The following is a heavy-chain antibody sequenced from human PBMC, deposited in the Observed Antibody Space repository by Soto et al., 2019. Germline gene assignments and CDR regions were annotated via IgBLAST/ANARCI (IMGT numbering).Heavy chain of an antibody. CDR3: ATKVENYTSPYTHDP. V-gene: IGHV4-39*02. CDR2: IYYSGSN. J-gene: IGHJ5*01. CDR1: GGSITSSSYY. Sequence: QLHLRESGPGLVKPSETLSLTCTVSGGSITSSSYYWGWIRQPPGKGLEWIGSIYYSGSNYYNPSQMQGGTTSTNTSYTNFAQKLRSVPTADTAAYYCATKVENYTSPYTHDPWGQGTPVTVSS. D-gene: IGHD1-26*01.